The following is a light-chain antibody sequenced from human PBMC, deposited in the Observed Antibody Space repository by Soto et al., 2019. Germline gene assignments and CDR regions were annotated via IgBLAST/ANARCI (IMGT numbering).Light chain of an antibody. V-gene: IGLV2-14*03. CDR3: NSYRTVSTYV. Sequence: QSALTQPASVSGSPGQSITISCTGTSSDIGGYNFVSWYQHHPGKAPKLLTHDGSNRPSGVSSRFSGSKSGNTASLTISGLQAEDESYYYCNSYRTVSTYVFGTGTKLTVL. CDR2: DGS. CDR1: SSDIGGYNF. J-gene: IGLJ1*01.